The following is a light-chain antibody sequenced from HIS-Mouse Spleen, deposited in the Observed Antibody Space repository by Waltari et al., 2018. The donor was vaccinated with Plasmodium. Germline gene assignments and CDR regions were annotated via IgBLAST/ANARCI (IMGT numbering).Light chain of an antibody. CDR2: DVS. V-gene: IGLV2-14*03. J-gene: IGLJ1*01. Sequence: QSALTQPASVSGSPGQSITIYCTGTSSDVGGYNYVSWYQQHPGKAPKLMIYDVSNRPSGVSNPFSGSKSGNTASLTISGLQAEDEADYYCSSYTSSSTLNYVFGTGTKVTVL. CDR1: SSDVGGYNY. CDR3: SSYTSSSTLNYV.